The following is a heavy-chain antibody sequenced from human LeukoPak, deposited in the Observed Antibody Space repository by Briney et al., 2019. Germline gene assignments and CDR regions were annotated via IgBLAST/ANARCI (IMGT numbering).Heavy chain of an antibody. D-gene: IGHD3-22*01. CDR1: GFTFSSYG. CDR3: AKDTSYYYDSSGLVDY. J-gene: IGHJ4*02. V-gene: IGHV3-30*18. Sequence: GGSLRLSCAASGFTFSSYGMHWVRQAPGKGLEWVAVIPYDGSNKYYADSVKGRFTISRDNSKNTLYLQMNSLRAEDTAVYYCAKDTSYYYDSSGLVDYWGQGTLVTVSS. CDR2: IPYDGSNK.